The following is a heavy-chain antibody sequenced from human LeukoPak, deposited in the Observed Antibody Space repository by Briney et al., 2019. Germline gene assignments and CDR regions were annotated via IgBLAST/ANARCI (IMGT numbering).Heavy chain of an antibody. CDR3: ARKLVHYFDY. D-gene: IGHD6-6*01. V-gene: IGHV3-48*03. Sequence: GGSLRLSCAASGFTFSNYEMNWVRQAPGKGLEWVSYISSSGTTIYYADSVKGRFTISRGNAKNSLYLQMNSLRAEDTAVYYCARKLVHYFDYWGHGTLVTVSS. CDR2: ISSSGTTI. CDR1: GFTFSNYE. J-gene: IGHJ4*01.